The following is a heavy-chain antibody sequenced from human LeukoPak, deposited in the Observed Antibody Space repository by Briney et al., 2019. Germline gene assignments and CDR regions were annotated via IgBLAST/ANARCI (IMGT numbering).Heavy chain of an antibody. CDR1: RYTFTSYD. V-gene: IGHV1-8*01. J-gene: IGHJ5*02. CDR2: MNPNSGNT. CDR3: ARGYCSSTRCSHWFDP. Sequence: GASVKVSCKASRYTFTSYDINWVRQATGQGLEWMGWMNPNSGNTGYAQKFQGRVTMTRNTSINTAYMELSSLRSEDTAVYYCARGYCSSTRCSHWFDPWGQGTLVTVSS. D-gene: IGHD2-2*01.